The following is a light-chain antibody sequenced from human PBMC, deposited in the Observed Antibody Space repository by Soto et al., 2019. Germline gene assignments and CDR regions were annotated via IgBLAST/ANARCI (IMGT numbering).Light chain of an antibody. CDR2: GAS. CDR3: QQTYSTLWT. J-gene: IGKJ1*01. Sequence: NGVAQSQGTYPLWPVGIENTSCRASQSVSSSYLAWYQHKPGQAPRFLIYGASTRATGIPDRFSGSGSGTEFTLTISSLQSEDLATYYCQQTYSTLWTFGQGTMV. V-gene: IGKV3-20*01. CDR1: QSVSSSY.